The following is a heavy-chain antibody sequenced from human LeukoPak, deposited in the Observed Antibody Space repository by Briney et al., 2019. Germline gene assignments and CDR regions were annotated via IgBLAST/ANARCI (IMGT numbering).Heavy chain of an antibody. Sequence: PGGSLTLSCAASGFTFSTYSMNWVRQAPGKGLEWVSSISSSSSSIYYAASVKGRFTISRDNAKNSLSLQMNSLRAEDTAVYYCAREDYGDYSWYFDLWGRGTLVTASS. CDR2: ISSSSSSI. CDR3: AREDYGDYSWYFDL. D-gene: IGHD4-17*01. J-gene: IGHJ2*01. V-gene: IGHV3-21*01. CDR1: GFTFSTYS.